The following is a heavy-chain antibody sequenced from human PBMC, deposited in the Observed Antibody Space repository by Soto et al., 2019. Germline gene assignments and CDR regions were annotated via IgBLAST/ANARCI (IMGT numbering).Heavy chain of an antibody. V-gene: IGHV3-48*02. CDR1: GFTLSTYG. Sequence: PGGSLRLSCVASGFTLSTYGMNWVRQAPGKGLEWVSFISSSSTTIYYADSVKGRFTISRDNAKNSLYLQMNSLRDEDTALYYCARDGYCSSTNRYYLPDVWGQGTTVTVSS. CDR2: ISSSSTTI. J-gene: IGHJ6*02. D-gene: IGHD2-2*03. CDR3: ARDGYCSSTNRYYLPDV.